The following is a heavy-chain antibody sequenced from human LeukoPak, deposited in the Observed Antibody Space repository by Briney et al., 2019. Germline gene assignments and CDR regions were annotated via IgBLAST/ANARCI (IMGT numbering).Heavy chain of an antibody. D-gene: IGHD3-10*01. CDR2: INHSGST. CDR1: GGSFSGYY. V-gene: IGHV4-34*01. Sequence: PSETLSLTCAVYGGSFSGYYWSWIRQPPGKGLEWIGEINHSGSTNYNPSLKSRVTISVDTSKNQFSLKLSSVTAADTAVYYCARGLRWVVRGVLRPPFFDYWGQGTLVTVSS. J-gene: IGHJ4*02. CDR3: ARGLRWVVRGVLRPPFFDY.